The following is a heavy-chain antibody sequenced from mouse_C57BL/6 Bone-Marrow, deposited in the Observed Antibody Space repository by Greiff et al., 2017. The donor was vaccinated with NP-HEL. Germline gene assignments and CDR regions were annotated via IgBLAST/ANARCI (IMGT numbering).Heavy chain of an antibody. CDR3: ARHYYGSSYRYAMDY. CDR2: INPSTGGT. D-gene: IGHD1-1*01. J-gene: IGHJ4*01. V-gene: IGHV1-42*01. CDR1: GYSFTGYY. Sequence: VQLKESGPELVKPGASVKISCKASGYSFTGYYMNWVKQSPEKSLEWIGEINPSTGGTTYNQKFKAKATLTVDKSSSTAYMQLKSLTSEDSAVYYCARHYYGSSYRYAMDYWGQGTSVTVSS.